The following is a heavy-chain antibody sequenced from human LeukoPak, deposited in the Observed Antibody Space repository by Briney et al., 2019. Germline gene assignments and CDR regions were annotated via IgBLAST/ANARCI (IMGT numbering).Heavy chain of an antibody. V-gene: IGHV1-69*01. Sequence: GSSVTVSCTASGGTFTIYAISWVRHAAGQGLEWKGGIIPIFGTANYAQKCQGRVTITADESTSTAYMELSSLRSEDTAVYYCARAVSIAAAGTFDYWGQGTLVTVSS. D-gene: IGHD6-13*01. J-gene: IGHJ4*02. CDR1: GGTFTIYA. CDR2: IIPIFGTA. CDR3: ARAVSIAAAGTFDY.